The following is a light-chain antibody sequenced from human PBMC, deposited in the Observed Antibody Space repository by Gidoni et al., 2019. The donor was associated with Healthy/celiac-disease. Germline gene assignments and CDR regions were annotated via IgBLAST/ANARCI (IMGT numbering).Light chain of an antibody. Sequence: PPPLSLAPGDRATLSCRASQSISSYLAWYQQKPGQAPRLLIYDASNRATGIPARFSGSGSGTDFTLTISSLEPEDFAVYYCQQRSNYTFGGGTKVEIK. J-gene: IGKJ4*01. CDR3: QQRSNYT. CDR1: QSISSY. CDR2: DAS. V-gene: IGKV3-11*01.